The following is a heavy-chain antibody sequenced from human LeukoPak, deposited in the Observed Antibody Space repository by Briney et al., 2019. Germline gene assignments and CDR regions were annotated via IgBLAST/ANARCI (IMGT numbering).Heavy chain of an antibody. D-gene: IGHD3-10*01. Sequence: SETLSLTCTVSGGSISSSSYYWRWIRQPAGKGLEWIGRIYTIGSTSYNPSLKSRVTMSMDTSKKQFSLKLNSVTAADTAVYYCAGHFGSGSYYMGTGFDPWGQGILVSVSS. V-gene: IGHV4-61*02. CDR1: GGSISSSSYY. J-gene: IGHJ5*02. CDR2: IYTIGST. CDR3: AGHFGSGSYYMGTGFDP.